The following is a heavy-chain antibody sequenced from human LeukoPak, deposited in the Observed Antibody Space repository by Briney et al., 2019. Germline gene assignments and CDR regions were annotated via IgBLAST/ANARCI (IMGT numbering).Heavy chain of an antibody. D-gene: IGHD3-9*01. Sequence: ASVKVSCKASGYTFTSYYMHWVRQAPGQGLEWMGIINPSGGSTSYAQKFQGRVTMTRDTSTSTVYMELSSLRSEDTAVYYCARGSVLRNFDWLSDDNWFDPWGQGTLVTVSS. CDR2: INPSGGST. J-gene: IGHJ5*02. CDR3: ARGSVLRNFDWLSDDNWFDP. V-gene: IGHV1-46*01. CDR1: GYTFTSYY.